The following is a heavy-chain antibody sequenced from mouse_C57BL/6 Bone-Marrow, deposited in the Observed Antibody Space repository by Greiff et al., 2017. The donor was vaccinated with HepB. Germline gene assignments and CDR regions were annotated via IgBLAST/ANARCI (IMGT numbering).Heavy chain of an antibody. J-gene: IGHJ3*01. Sequence: VQLQQSGPVLVKPGASVKMSCKASGYTFTDYYMNWVKQSHGKSLEWIGVINPYNGGTSYNQKFKGKATLTVDKSSSTAYMELNSLTSEDSAVYYCARWNDCYSFAYWGQGTLVTVSA. D-gene: IGHD2-3*01. CDR1: GYTFTDYY. V-gene: IGHV1-19*01. CDR3: ARWNDCYSFAY. CDR2: INPYNGGT.